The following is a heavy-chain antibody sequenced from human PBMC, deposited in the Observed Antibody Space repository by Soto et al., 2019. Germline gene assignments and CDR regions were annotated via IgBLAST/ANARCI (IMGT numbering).Heavy chain of an antibody. CDR1: GFTFSSYW. CDR3: ARGYDYDFWSGYYKGYYFDY. J-gene: IGHJ4*02. D-gene: IGHD3-3*01. Sequence: EVQLVESGGGLVQLGGSLRLSCAASGFTFSSYWMHWVRQAPGKGLVWVSRINSDGSSTSYADSVKGRFTISRDNAKNTLYLQMNSLRAEDTAVYYCARGYDYDFWSGYYKGYYFDYWGQGTLVTVSS. CDR2: INSDGSST. V-gene: IGHV3-74*01.